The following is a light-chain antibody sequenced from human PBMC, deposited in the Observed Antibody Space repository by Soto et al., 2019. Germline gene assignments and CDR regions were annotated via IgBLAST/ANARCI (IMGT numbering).Light chain of an antibody. Sequence: QSVLTQAPSASGTPGQSVTISCSGSDSKIGSNTVNWYQQLPGMAPKLLIYANFQRSSGVPDRFSASKSGTSASLAISGLQSEDEAHYYCAVWDDGLSGWVFGGGTKVTVL. CDR3: AVWDDGLSGWV. V-gene: IGLV1-44*01. CDR2: ANF. CDR1: DSKIGSNT. J-gene: IGLJ2*01.